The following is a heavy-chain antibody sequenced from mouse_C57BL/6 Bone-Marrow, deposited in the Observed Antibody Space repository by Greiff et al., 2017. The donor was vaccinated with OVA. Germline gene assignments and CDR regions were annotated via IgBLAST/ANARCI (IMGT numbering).Heavy chain of an antibody. CDR2: IYPGSGNT. D-gene: IGHD1-1*01. Sequence: QVQLQQSGPELVKPGASVKISCKASGYSFTSYYIHWVKQRPGQGLEWIGWIYPGSGNTKYNEKFKGKATLTADTYSSTAYMQLSSRTSEDSAVYYCARWGYGSSPDYWGQGTTLTVSS. CDR3: ARWGYGSSPDY. CDR1: GYSFTSYY. V-gene: IGHV1-66*01. J-gene: IGHJ2*01.